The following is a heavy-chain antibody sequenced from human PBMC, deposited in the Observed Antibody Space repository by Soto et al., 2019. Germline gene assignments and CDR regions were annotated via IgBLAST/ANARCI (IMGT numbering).Heavy chain of an antibody. Sequence: ASVKVSCKASGYTFTSYGISWVRQAPGQGLEWMGWISAYNGNTNYAQKLQGRVTMTTDTSTNTAYMELRSLRSDDTAVYYCARELTLYGMDVWGQGTTVTSP. CDR3: ARELTLYGMDV. CDR1: GYTFTSYG. J-gene: IGHJ6*02. V-gene: IGHV1-18*01. D-gene: IGHD3-16*01. CDR2: ISAYNGNT.